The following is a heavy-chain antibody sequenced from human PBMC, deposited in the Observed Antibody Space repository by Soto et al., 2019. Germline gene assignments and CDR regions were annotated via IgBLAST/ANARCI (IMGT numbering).Heavy chain of an antibody. Sequence: EVQLLESGGGLVQPGGSLRLSCAASGFTFSSYAMSWVRQAPGKGLEWISAVSGSGGSTYYADSVTGRFTISRDNSKDTLYLQMNNQRAKDTAVYYCAKPPDYNWNDYWGQGTLVTVSS. CDR3: AKPPDYNWNDY. V-gene: IGHV3-23*01. CDR1: GFTFSSYA. J-gene: IGHJ4*02. D-gene: IGHD1-20*01. CDR2: VSGSGGST.